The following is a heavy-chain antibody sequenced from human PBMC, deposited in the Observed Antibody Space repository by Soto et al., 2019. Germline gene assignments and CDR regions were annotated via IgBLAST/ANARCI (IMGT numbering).Heavy chain of an antibody. CDR3: ARRDFWSGYFNWFDP. D-gene: IGHD3-3*01. J-gene: IGHJ5*02. CDR1: GGSFSGYY. CDR2: INHSGST. V-gene: IGHV4-34*01. Sequence: ETLSLTCAVYGGSFSGYYWSWIRQPPGKGLEWIGEINHSGSTNYNPSLKSRVTISVDTSKNQFSLKLSSVTAADTAVYYCARRDFWSGYFNWFDPWRQGTLVTVSS.